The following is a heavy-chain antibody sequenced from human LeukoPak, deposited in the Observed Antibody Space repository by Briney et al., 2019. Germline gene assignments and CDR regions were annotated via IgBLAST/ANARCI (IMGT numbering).Heavy chain of an antibody. D-gene: IGHD6-13*01. CDR2: IYYSGTT. CDR1: GGSISSYY. V-gene: IGHV4-59*08. J-gene: IGHJ4*02. Sequence: SETLSLTCTVSGGSISSYYWSWIRQPPGKGLEWIGYIYYSGTTNYNPSLKSRVTISLDTSKNQFSLRLSSVTAADTAVFYCARHLRAAATGTFDSWGQGTLVTVSS. CDR3: ARHLRAAATGTFDS.